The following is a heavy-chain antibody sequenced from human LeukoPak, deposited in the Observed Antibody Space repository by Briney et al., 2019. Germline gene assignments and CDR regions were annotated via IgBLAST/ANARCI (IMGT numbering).Heavy chain of an antibody. CDR1: GFTFSNYY. V-gene: IGHV3-23*01. J-gene: IGHJ4*02. Sequence: GGSLRLSCAASGFTFSNYYMSWVRQAPGKGLEWVSAISGSGGTTYYADSVKGRFTISRDNSKNTLYLQMNSLRAEDTAVYYCAKEMRPVVPAAKDYWGQGTLVTVSS. D-gene: IGHD2-2*01. CDR2: ISGSGGTT. CDR3: AKEMRPVVPAAKDY.